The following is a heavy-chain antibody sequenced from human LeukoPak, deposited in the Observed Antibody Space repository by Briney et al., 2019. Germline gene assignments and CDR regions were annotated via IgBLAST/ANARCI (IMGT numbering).Heavy chain of an antibody. CDR2: IYISGNT. CDR1: GGTLSSGSYY. Sequence: SSETLSLTCTVSGGTLSSGSYYWSWIRQPAGKGLEWIGRIYISGNTNYNPSLKSRVTISVDTSKNQFSLKLSSVTAADTAVYYCARDGGYCTNGVCYADAFDIWGQGTMVTVSS. J-gene: IGHJ3*02. CDR3: ARDGGYCTNGVCYADAFDI. V-gene: IGHV4-61*10. D-gene: IGHD2-8*01.